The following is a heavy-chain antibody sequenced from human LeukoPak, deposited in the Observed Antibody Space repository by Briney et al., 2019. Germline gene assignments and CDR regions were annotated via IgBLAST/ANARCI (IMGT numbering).Heavy chain of an antibody. CDR2: IIGSSKYI. V-gene: IGHV3-11*06. Sequence: GGSLRLSCAASGFTFSDYYMSWIRQAPGKGLEWVSYIIGSSKYINYADSVKGRFTISRDNAKTSLYLQMNSLRAEDTAVYYCARGNRPPDYWGQGTLVTVSS. CDR1: GFTFSDYY. J-gene: IGHJ4*02. CDR3: ARGNRPPDY.